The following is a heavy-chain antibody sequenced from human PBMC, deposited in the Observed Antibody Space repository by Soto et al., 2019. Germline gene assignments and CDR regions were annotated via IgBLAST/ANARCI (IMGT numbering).Heavy chain of an antibody. CDR3: ARRNTIFRFDT. Sequence: XEYLKITSNGCGNSFTSYRICVVRQMPGKGLEWMGIIYPGDSDTRYSPSFQGQVTISADKSISSAYLQWSSLKASDTAMYSCARRNTIFRFDTWGHGTMVTVSS. D-gene: IGHD3-9*01. V-gene: IGHV5-51*01. CDR1: GNSFTSYR. CDR2: IYPGDSDT. J-gene: IGHJ3*02.